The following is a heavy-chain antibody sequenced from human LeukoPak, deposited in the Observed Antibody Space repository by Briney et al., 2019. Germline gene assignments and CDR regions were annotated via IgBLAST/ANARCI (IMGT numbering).Heavy chain of an antibody. CDR3: AQWAPHRPLNY. CDR1: GFTFSSYG. V-gene: IGHV3-23*01. D-gene: IGHD1-26*01. Sequence: SGGSLRLSCADSGFTFSSYGMTWVRQAPGKGLEWVSSISGSGGSTYYADSVKGRFTISRDNSKNTLYLRMNSLRVEDTAIYFCAQWAPHRPLNYWGQGTLVTVSS. J-gene: IGHJ4*02. CDR2: ISGSGGST.